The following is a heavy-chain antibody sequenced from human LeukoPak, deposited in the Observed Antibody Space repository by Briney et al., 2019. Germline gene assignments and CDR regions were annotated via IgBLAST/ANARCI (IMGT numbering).Heavy chain of an antibody. V-gene: IGHV3-7*01. D-gene: IGHD6-19*01. CDR3: ARDYPGGWLHFSS. Sequence: DSVKGRFTVSRDNAKNSLYLQLNSLRAEDTAVYYCARDYPGGWLHFSSWGPGALVTVSS. J-gene: IGHJ4*02.